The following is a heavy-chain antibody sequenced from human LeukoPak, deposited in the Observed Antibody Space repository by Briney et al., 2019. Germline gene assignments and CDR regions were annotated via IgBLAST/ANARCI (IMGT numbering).Heavy chain of an antibody. CDR1: GFTSSNYA. Sequence: GGSLRLSCAASGFTSSNYAMNWVRQAPGKGLEWVSAISGSGDSTYYGDSVKGRFTISRDNSKNTLYLQMNSLRAEDTAVYYCAKTRPLDSSSWSHGDYWGQGTLVTVSS. D-gene: IGHD6-13*01. V-gene: IGHV3-23*01. CDR2: ISGSGDST. CDR3: AKTRPLDSSSWSHGDY. J-gene: IGHJ4*02.